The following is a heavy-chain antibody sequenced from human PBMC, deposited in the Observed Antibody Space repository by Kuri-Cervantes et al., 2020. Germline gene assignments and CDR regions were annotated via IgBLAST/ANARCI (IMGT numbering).Heavy chain of an antibody. V-gene: IGHV3-15*01. CDR3: TTEPYIVLMHY. CDR1: GFTFSNAW. CDR2: IKSKTDGGTT. Sequence: GESLKISCAASGFTFSNAWMSWVRQAPGKGLEWVGRIKSKTDGGTTDYAAPVKGRFTISRDDSKNTLYLQMNSLKTEDTAVYYCTTEPYIVLMHYWGQGTLVTVSS. D-gene: IGHD5-12*01. J-gene: IGHJ4*02.